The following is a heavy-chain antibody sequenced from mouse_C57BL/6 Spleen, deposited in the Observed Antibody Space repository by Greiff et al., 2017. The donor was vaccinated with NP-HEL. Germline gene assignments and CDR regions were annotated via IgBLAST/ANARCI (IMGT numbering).Heavy chain of an antibody. V-gene: IGHV10-1*01. J-gene: IGHJ4*01. CDR2: IRSKSNNYAT. Sequence: EVQVVESGGGLVQPKGSLKLSCAASGFSFNTYAMNWVRQAPGKGLEWVARIRSKSNNYATYYADSVKDRFTISRDDSESMLYLQMNNLKTEDTAMYYCVRQTGLYAMDYWGQGTSVTVSS. D-gene: IGHD4-1*01. CDR3: VRQTGLYAMDY. CDR1: GFSFNTYA.